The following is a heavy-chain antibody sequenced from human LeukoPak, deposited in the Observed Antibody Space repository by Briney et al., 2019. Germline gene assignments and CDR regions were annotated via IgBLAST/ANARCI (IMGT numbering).Heavy chain of an antibody. V-gene: IGHV3-53*01. D-gene: IGHD2-2*02. CDR1: GITVSSKY. J-gene: IGHJ3*02. CDR2: IYSGGST. Sequence: PGGSLRLSCAASGITVSSKYMSWVRQAPGKGLEWVSVIYSGGSTYYADSVKGRFTISRDNSKNTLYLQMNSLRAEDTAVYYCAKGQWDIVVVPAAIGAFDIWGQGTMVTVSS. CDR3: AKGQWDIVVVPAAIGAFDI.